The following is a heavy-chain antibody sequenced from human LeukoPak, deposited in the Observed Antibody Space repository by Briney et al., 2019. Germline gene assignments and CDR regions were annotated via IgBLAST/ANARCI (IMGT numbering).Heavy chain of an antibody. CDR3: ARGLAVAGTGY. J-gene: IGHJ4*02. D-gene: IGHD6-19*01. Sequence: ASVKVSCKASGYSFTSHDLSWVRQATGQGLEWMGWMNPNSGNTGYAQKFQGRVTMTRDTSISTAYMEPTSLTSEDTAIYYCARGLAVAGTGYWGQGTLVTVSS. CDR2: MNPNSGNT. CDR1: GYSFTSHD. V-gene: IGHV1-8*01.